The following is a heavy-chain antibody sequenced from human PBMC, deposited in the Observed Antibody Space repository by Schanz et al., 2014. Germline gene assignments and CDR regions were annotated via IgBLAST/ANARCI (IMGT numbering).Heavy chain of an antibody. Sequence: EVQLVASGGGLVQPGGSLRLSCAASGFAVDNYYMSCVRQAPGRGLEWVSIIFTDGRTYYADSVKGRFTISRDSSKNTLFLQMNSLRTEDTAVYYCARGGFGEVSYFDYWGQGTLVTDSS. CDR1: GFAVDNYY. CDR3: ARGGFGEVSYFDY. CDR2: IFTDGRT. J-gene: IGHJ4*02. V-gene: IGHV3-66*02. D-gene: IGHD3-10*01.